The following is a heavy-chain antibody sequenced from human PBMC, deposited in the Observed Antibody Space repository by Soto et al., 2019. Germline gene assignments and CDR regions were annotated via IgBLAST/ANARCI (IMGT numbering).Heavy chain of an antibody. CDR3: ARASSGWYGDAFDI. D-gene: IGHD6-19*01. CDR2: IYYSGST. CDR1: GGSISSYY. J-gene: IGHJ3*02. Sequence: QVQLQESGPGLVKPSETLSLTCTVSGGSISSYYWSWIRQPPGKGLEWIGYIYYSGSTNYNPSLKSRVTISVDTSKNQFSLKLSSVTAADTAVYYCARASSGWYGDAFDIWGQGTMVTVSS. V-gene: IGHV4-59*01.